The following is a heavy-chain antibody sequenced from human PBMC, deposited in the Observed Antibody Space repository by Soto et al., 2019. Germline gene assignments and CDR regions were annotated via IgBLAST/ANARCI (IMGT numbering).Heavy chain of an antibody. Sequence: GGSLRLSGAASGFTFSGDSMNWVHQAPGRGLEWGSSISSSSSYIYYADSVKGRFTISRDNAKNSLYLQMNSLRAEDTAVYYCARAPYHSSGSADAEYFQHWGQGTLVTVSS. CDR3: ARAPYHSSGSADAEYFQH. J-gene: IGHJ1*01. CDR1: GFTFSGDS. D-gene: IGHD3-22*01. V-gene: IGHV3-21*01. CDR2: ISSSSSYI.